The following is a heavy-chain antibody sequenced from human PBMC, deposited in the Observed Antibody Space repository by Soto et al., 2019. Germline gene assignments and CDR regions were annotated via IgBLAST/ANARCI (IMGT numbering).Heavy chain of an antibody. CDR2: INAGNGNT. J-gene: IGHJ6*02. Sequence: QVQLVQSGAEVKKPGASVKVSCKASGYTFTSYAMHWVRQAPGERLEWMGWINAGNGNTKYSQKFQGRVTITRDTSASTAYMELSSLRSEDTAVYYCARTVGYYYGMDVWGQGTTVTVSS. D-gene: IGHD4-17*01. CDR1: GYTFTSYA. CDR3: ARTVGYYYGMDV. V-gene: IGHV1-3*01.